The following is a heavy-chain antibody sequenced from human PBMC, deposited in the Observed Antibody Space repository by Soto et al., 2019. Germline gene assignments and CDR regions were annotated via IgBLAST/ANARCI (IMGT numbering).Heavy chain of an antibody. CDR2: IYYSGST. V-gene: IGHV4-59*01. Sequence: QVQLQESGPGLVKPSETLSLTCTVSGGSISSYYWSWIRQPPGKGLVWIAYIYYSGSTNYNPSLKSRVTISVDTSKNQFSLKLSSVTAADTAVYYCARDRRVRGVIRLGDVWGQGTTVTVSS. D-gene: IGHD3-10*01. CDR1: GGSISSYY. CDR3: ARDRRVRGVIRLGDV. J-gene: IGHJ6*02.